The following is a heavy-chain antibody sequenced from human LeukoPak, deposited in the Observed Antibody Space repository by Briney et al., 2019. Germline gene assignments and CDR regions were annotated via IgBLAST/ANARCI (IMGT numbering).Heavy chain of an antibody. J-gene: IGHJ4*02. CDR1: GYTFTSYD. CDR2: MNPNSGNT. CDR3: ARASSIAARQALGY. Sequence: GASVKVSCKASGYTFTSYDINWVRQATGQGLEWMGWMNPNSGNTGYAQKFQGRVTMTRNTSISTAYMELSSLRSEDTAVYYCARASSIAARQALGYWGQGTLVTVSS. V-gene: IGHV1-8*01. D-gene: IGHD6-6*01.